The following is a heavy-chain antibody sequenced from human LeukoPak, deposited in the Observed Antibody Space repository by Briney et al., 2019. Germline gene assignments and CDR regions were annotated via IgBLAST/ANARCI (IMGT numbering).Heavy chain of an antibody. Sequence: ASVKVSCKASGGTFSSYAISWVRQAPGQGLEWMGGIIPIFGTANYAQKFQGRVTITADESTSTAYMELSSLRSEDTAVYYCAKKSRDYSSSWYLSSDYYYYGMDVWGQGTTVTVSS. J-gene: IGHJ6*02. CDR3: AKKSRDYSSSWYLSSDYYYYGMDV. CDR1: GGTFSSYA. CDR2: IIPIFGTA. V-gene: IGHV1-69*13. D-gene: IGHD6-13*01.